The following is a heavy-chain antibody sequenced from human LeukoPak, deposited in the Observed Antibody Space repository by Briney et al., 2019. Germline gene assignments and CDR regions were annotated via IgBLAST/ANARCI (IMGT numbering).Heavy chain of an antibody. Sequence: PGGSLRLSCAASGFTFSSYGMHWVRQAPGKGLEWVAVIWYDGSNKYYADSVKGRFTISRDNSKNTLYLQMNSLRAEDTAVYYCARDIAVAGTSAFDIWGQGTMVTVSS. CDR2: IWYDGSNK. D-gene: IGHD6-19*01. CDR1: GFTFSSYG. V-gene: IGHV3-33*01. CDR3: ARDIAVAGTSAFDI. J-gene: IGHJ3*02.